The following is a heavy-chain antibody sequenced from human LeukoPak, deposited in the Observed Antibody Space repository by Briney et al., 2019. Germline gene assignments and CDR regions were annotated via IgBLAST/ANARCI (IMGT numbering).Heavy chain of an antibody. Sequence: PSETLSLTCTVSGGSISSGDYYWSWIRQPPGKGLEWIGYIYYSGSTYYNPSLKSRVTISVDTSKNHFSLKLSSVTAADTAVYYCARAVGATDFDYWGQGTLVTVSS. V-gene: IGHV4-30-4*08. CDR1: GGSISSGDYY. CDR2: IYYSGST. J-gene: IGHJ4*02. CDR3: ARAVGATDFDY. D-gene: IGHD1-26*01.